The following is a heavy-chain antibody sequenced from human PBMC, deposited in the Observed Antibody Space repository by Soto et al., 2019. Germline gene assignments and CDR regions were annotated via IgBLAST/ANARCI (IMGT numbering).Heavy chain of an antibody. V-gene: IGHV4-4*02. Sequence: QVQLQESGPGLVESSGTLSLTCEVSRGSISSGNWWSWVRQPPGKGLEWIGEIYYTGATNYNPSLKSLVTMSIDKSKDQFSLNLRSATAADTAVYYCARVFSSGSGWIYDFDFWGQGILVSVSS. D-gene: IGHD6-25*01. CDR2: IYYTGAT. CDR3: ARVFSSGSGWIYDFDF. CDR1: RGSISSGNW. J-gene: IGHJ4*02.